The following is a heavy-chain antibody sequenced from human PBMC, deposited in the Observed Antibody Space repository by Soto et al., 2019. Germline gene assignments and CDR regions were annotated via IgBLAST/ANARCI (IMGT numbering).Heavy chain of an antibody. Sequence: QVQLVQSGAEVKKPGSSVKVSCKASGGTFSSYAISWVRQAPGQGLEWMGGIIPIFCTADYAQKFQGRVTITADDFTSRAYMELSSLRSEDTAVYYCARHLGGNHYYYGMDVWGQGTTVTVSS. CDR1: GGTFSSYA. V-gene: IGHV1-69*12. CDR2: IIPIFCTA. CDR3: ARHLGGNHYYYGMDV. D-gene: IGHD3-16*01. J-gene: IGHJ6*02.